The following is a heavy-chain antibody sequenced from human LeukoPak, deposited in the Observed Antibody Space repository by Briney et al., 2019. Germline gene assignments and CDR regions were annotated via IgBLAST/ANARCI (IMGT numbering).Heavy chain of an antibody. J-gene: IGHJ3*02. D-gene: IGHD3-22*01. V-gene: IGHV1-69*05. CDR2: IIPIFGTA. CDR1: GGTFSSYA. CDR3: ARDWDYYDSSGYTIDAFDI. Sequence: SVKVSCKASGGTFSSYAISWVRQAPGQGLEWMGGIIPIFGTANYAQKFQGRVTITTDESTSTAYMELSSLRSEDTAVYYCARDWDYYDSSGYTIDAFDIWGQGTMVTVSS.